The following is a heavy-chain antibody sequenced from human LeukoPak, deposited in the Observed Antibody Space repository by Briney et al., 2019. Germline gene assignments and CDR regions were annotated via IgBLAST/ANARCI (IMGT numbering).Heavy chain of an antibody. D-gene: IGHD1-26*01. CDR2: ISYDGSKK. CDR3: AKEGGQGVGAYYFDY. CDR1: GFTFSSYA. V-gene: IGHV3-30*18. Sequence: GGSLRLSCAASGFTFSSYAMSWVRQAPGKGLEWVAVISYDGSKKYYADSVKGRFTISRDNSKNTLYLQMNSLRAEDTAVYYCAKEGGQGVGAYYFDYWGQGTLVTVSS. J-gene: IGHJ4*02.